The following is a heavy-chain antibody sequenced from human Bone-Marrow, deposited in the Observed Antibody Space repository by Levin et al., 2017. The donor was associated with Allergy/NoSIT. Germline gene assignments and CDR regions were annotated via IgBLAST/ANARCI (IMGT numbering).Heavy chain of an antibody. CDR2: IYSVGTT. CDR3: TGGPSGVRG. CDR1: GFTVSNYY. V-gene: IGHV3-53*01. D-gene: IGHD3-16*01. Sequence: TSETLSLTCAVSGFTVSNYYMSWVRQAPGAGLEWVSLIYSVGTTYYADSVKGRFTISRDNSRNTLYLQMNSLRAEDTAVYYCTGGPSGVRGWGQGTLVTVSS. J-gene: IGHJ4*02.